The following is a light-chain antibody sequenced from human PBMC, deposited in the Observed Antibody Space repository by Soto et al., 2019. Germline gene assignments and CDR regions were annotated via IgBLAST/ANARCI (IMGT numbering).Light chain of an antibody. CDR2: GAS. Sequence: IVMTQSPGTLSVSPGERATLSCRASQSVSSYLAWYQQKPGQAPRLLIYGASSRATGIPDRFSGSGSGTDFTLTISRLEPEDFAVYYCQQYGSSPWTFGQGTKVDIK. CDR3: QQYGSSPWT. CDR1: QSVSSY. V-gene: IGKV3-20*01. J-gene: IGKJ1*01.